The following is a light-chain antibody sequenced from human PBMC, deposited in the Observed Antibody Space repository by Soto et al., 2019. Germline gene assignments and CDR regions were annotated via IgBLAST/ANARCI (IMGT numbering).Light chain of an antibody. CDR1: SSDVGGYNY. J-gene: IGLJ3*02. CDR3: ISYTPSSTWV. Sequence: QSALTQPASVSGSPGQSITISCTGTSSDVGGYNYVSWYQQHPGKAPKLIISDVSNRPSGVSHRFSGSKSGNTASLTISGLQAEDEADYYCISYTPSSTWVFGGGTKLTVL. CDR2: DVS. V-gene: IGLV2-14*01.